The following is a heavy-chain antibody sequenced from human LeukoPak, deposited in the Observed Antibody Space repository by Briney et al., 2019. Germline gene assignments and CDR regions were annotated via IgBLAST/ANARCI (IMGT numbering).Heavy chain of an antibody. CDR1: GYTFTSYY. V-gene: IGHV1-46*01. CDR3: ASPGGSRYGYFDY. J-gene: IGHJ4*02. CDR2: INPSGGST. D-gene: IGHD3-16*01. Sequence: ASVKVSCKGSGYTFTSYYMHWVRQPPGQGREWMGIINPSGGSTSYAQKFQGRVTMTRDTSTSTVYMELSSLRSEDTAVYYCASPGGSRYGYFDYWGQGTLVTVSS.